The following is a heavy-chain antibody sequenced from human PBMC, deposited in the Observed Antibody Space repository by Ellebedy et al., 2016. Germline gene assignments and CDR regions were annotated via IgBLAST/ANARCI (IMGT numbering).Heavy chain of an antibody. V-gene: IGHV2-70*11. CDR3: ARTHYNGRYFDY. J-gene: IGHJ4*02. CDR1: GDSLSRYY. CDR2: IDWDDEK. D-gene: IGHD3-10*01. Sequence: TLSLTCILSGDSLSRYYWSWIRQPPGKALEWLARIDWDDEKYYSTSLKTRLSISKDTSKNQVVLTLANMDPLDTATYYCARTHYNGRYFDYWGQGTLVTVS.